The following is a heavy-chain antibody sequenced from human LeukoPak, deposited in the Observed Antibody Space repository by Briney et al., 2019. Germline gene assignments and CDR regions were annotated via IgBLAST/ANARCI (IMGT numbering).Heavy chain of an antibody. J-gene: IGHJ5*02. Sequence: PSETLSLTCTVSGGSINSSTNYWGWIRQPPGRGLEWIGSVHYSGYTYYNPSLKSRVTISRDTSKNQFSLKLSSVTAADTAVYYCARDYYMLRGLHWFDPWGQGTLVTVST. CDR2: VHYSGYT. CDR1: GGSINSSTNY. CDR3: ARDYYMLRGLHWFDP. V-gene: IGHV4-39*07. D-gene: IGHD3-10*01.